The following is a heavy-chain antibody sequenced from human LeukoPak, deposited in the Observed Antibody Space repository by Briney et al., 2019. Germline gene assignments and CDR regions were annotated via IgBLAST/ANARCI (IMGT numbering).Heavy chain of an antibody. D-gene: IGHD1-26*01. J-gene: IGHJ4*02. CDR1: GLTFSSSA. CDR2: ISGSGGST. V-gene: IGHV3-23*01. CDR3: AKGRRTVGATTLDY. Sequence: GGSLRLSCAASGLTFSSSALGWVRQAPGKGLEWVSGISGSGGSTYYADSVKGRFTISRDNSKNTLYLQMNSLRAEDTAVYFCAKGRRTVGATTLDYWGQGTLVTVSS.